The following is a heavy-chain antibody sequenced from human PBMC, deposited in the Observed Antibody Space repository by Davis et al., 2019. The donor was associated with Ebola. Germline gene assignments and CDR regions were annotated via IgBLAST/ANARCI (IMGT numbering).Heavy chain of an antibody. CDR3: VSSSGWYGDY. CDR1: GFTFSSYW. Sequence: GSLRLSCAASGFTFSSYWMSWVRQAPGKGLEWVSSISSSSSYIYYADSVKGRFTISRDNAKNSLYLQMNSLRAEDTAVYYCVSSSGWYGDYWGQGTLVTVSS. V-gene: IGHV3-21*01. J-gene: IGHJ4*02. CDR2: ISSSSSYI. D-gene: IGHD6-19*01.